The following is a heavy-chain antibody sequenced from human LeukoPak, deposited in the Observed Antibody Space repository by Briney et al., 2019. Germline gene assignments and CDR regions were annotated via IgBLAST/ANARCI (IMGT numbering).Heavy chain of an antibody. CDR2: INPDRGDT. Sequence: GASVKVSCKSSGYTFTDYYLHWVRQAPGQGLEWMGWINPDRGDTIYAQKFQGRVTMTTDTSISTAYMVLNRLRSDDTAVYYCARNGDSSSWYWDYFDHWGQGTLVTVSS. V-gene: IGHV1-2*02. CDR1: GYTFTDYY. D-gene: IGHD6-13*01. CDR3: ARNGDSSSWYWDYFDH. J-gene: IGHJ4*02.